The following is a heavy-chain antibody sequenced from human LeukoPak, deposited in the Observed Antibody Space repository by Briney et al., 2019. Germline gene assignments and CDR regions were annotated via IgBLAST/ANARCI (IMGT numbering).Heavy chain of an antibody. Sequence: PGGSLGLSCAASGFTFSSYSMNWVRQAPGKGLEWVSSISSSSSYIYYADSVKGRFTISRDNAKNSLYLQMNSLRAEDTAVYYCAREDGSGSYGVGSYFDYWGQGTLVTVSS. CDR3: AREDGSGSYGVGSYFDY. D-gene: IGHD1-26*01. V-gene: IGHV3-21*01. CDR1: GFTFSSYS. J-gene: IGHJ4*02. CDR2: ISSSSSYI.